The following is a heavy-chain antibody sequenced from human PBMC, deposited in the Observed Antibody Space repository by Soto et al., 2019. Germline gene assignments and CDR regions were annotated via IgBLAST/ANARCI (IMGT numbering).Heavy chain of an antibody. CDR3: ARIKWGLNYYNGMDV. CDR1: GYSFSDYF. V-gene: IGHV1-2*02. J-gene: IGHJ6*02. Sequence: QVKLVQSRAEVKKSGASVKVSCKPSGYSFSDYFIQWVRQAPGQGLEWVAWINPKTAATNYAKKFQGRVSLTWDTSSTTAYMELTRLRPDDTAVYYCARIKWGLNYYNGMDVWGQGTTVIVSS. D-gene: IGHD1-26*01. CDR2: INPKTAAT.